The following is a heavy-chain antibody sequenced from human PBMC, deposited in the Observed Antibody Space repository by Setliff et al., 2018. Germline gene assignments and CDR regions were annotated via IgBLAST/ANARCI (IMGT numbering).Heavy chain of an antibody. D-gene: IGHD3-3*01. CDR2: IYHSGST. Sequence: SETLSLTCAVSGYSISSGYYWGWIRQPPGKGLEWIGSIYHSGSTYYNPSLKSRVTISVDTSKNQFSLKLSSVTAADTAVYYCARRYNFWSGYLDYWGQGTLVTAPQ. V-gene: IGHV4-38-2*01. CDR3: ARRYNFWSGYLDY. CDR1: GYSISSGYY. J-gene: IGHJ4*02.